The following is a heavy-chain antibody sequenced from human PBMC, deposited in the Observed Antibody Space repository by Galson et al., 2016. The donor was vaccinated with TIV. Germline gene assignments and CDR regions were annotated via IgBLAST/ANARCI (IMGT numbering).Heavy chain of an antibody. J-gene: IGHJ4*02. CDR2: IIPIHGLA. D-gene: IGHD2-21*01. Sequence: SVKVSCKASGDTFRNYVISWVRQAPGQGLEWVGRIIPIHGLANHAQKFQGSVTITADALTSTVYMEVSSLRSEDTAVYYCARDVPCGGDCYFFDFWGQGTRVTVSS. CDR3: ARDVPCGGDCYFFDF. V-gene: IGHV1-69*04. CDR1: GDTFRNYV.